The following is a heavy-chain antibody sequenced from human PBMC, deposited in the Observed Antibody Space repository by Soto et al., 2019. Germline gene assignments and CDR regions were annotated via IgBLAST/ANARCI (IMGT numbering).Heavy chain of an antibody. V-gene: IGHV3-48*01. CDR1: GFTFSTYS. D-gene: IGHD2-2*01. J-gene: IGHJ5*02. CDR2: ISSSGNTI. CDR3: AKEKISTSCCNWFDP. Sequence: GGSLRLSCAASGFTFSTYSMNWVRQAPGKVLEWVSYISSSGNTIYYADSVKGRFTISRDNSKNTLYLQMNSLRAEDTAVYYCAKEKISTSCCNWFDPWGQGTLVTVSS.